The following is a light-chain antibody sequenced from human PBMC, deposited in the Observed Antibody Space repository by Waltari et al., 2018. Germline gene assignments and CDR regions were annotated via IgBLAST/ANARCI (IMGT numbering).Light chain of an antibody. CDR3: ALYMGSGIWV. Sequence: QTVVTQEPSLSVSPGGTVTLTCALSSGSLSTTSYATWYQQTPGHAPRTLVYKANRRSSGVPDRFSGYILGNTAALTITGAQADDESDYYCALYMGSGIWVFGGGTRLTIL. J-gene: IGLJ3*02. V-gene: IGLV8-61*01. CDR1: SGSLSTTSY. CDR2: KAN.